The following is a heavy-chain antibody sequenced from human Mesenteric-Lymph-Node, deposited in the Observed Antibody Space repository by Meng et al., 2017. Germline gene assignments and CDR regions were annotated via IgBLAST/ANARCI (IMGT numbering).Heavy chain of an antibody. V-gene: IGHV4-59*01. CDR3: AKAPSSSVPRSYFDY. CDR1: GGSISSYY. CDR2: IYYSGST. Sequence: SETLSLTCTVSGGSISSYYWSWIRQPPGKGLEWIGYIYYSGSTNYNPSLKSRVTISVDTSKNQFSLKLSSVTAADTAVYYCAKAPSSSVPRSYFDYWGQGTLVTVS. J-gene: IGHJ4*02. D-gene: IGHD6-13*01.